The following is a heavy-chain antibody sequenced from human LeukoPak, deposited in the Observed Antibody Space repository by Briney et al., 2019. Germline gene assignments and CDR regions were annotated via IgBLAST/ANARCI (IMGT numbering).Heavy chain of an antibody. D-gene: IGHD3-10*01. CDR3: ASNGLWFGELTLQYFDY. J-gene: IGHJ4*02. CDR1: GGSTSSYY. CDR2: IYYSGST. V-gene: IGHV4-59*12. Sequence: SETLCLTCTVSGGSTSSYYWSWIRQPPGKGLEWIGYIYYSGSTNYNPSLKSRVTISVDTSKNQFSLKLSSVTAADTAVYYCASNGLWFGELTLQYFDYWGQGTLVTVSS.